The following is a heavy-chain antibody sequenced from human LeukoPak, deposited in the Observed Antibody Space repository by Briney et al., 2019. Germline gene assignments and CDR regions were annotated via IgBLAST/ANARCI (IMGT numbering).Heavy chain of an antibody. CDR3: ARWGYSGYDLSLSWFDP. CDR1: GGSISSGSYY. Sequence: SQTLSLTCTVSGGSISSGSYYWSWIRQPAGKGLEWIGRIYTSGSTNYNPSLKSRVTISVDTSKNQFSLKLSSVTAADTAVYYCARWGYSGYDLSLSWFDPWGQGTLAPVSS. J-gene: IGHJ5*02. V-gene: IGHV4-61*02. CDR2: IYTSGST. D-gene: IGHD5-12*01.